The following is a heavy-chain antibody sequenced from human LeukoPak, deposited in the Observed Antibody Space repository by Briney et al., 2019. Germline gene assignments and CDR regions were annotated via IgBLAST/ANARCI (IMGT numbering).Heavy chain of an antibody. J-gene: IGHJ5*02. CDR1: GGSISSYN. Sequence: SETLSLTCTVSGGSISSYNWSWIRQPAGKGLEWIGRIYISGSTNYNPSLKSRVTMSVDTSKNQFSLKLSSVTAADTAVYYCARDRGEHDYGDMDWFDPWGQGTLITVSS. CDR3: ARDRGEHDYGDMDWFDP. CDR2: IYISGST. D-gene: IGHD4-17*01. V-gene: IGHV4-4*07.